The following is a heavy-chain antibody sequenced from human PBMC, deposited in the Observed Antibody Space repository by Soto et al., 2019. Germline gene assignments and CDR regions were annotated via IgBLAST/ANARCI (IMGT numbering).Heavy chain of an antibody. CDR3: AKAQDYYGSGSYSMDV. CDR1: GFTFSSYD. V-gene: IGHV3-30*18. D-gene: IGHD3-10*01. CDR2: ISDDGSKK. Sequence: QVQLVESGGGVVQPGRSLRLSCAASGFTFSSYDMHWVRQAPGKGLEWVAVISDDGSKKYYADSVKGRFTISRDNSKNTLYVQMNSLRAEDTAVYYCAKAQDYYGSGSYSMDVWGQGTTVTVYS. J-gene: IGHJ6*02.